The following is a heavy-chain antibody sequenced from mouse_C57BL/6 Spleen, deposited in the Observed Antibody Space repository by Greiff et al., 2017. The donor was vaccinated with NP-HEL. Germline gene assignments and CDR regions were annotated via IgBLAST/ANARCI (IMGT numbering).Heavy chain of an antibody. D-gene: IGHD1-1*01. CDR1: GFTFSDYG. J-gene: IGHJ4*01. V-gene: IGHV5-17*01. Sequence: EVQRVESGAGLVKPGGSLKLSCAASGFTFSDYGMHWVRQAPEQGLEWVAYISSGSSTIYYADTLKGRFTISRDNAKNTLFLQMTSLRSEDTAMYYCTTYGSSYNYAMDYWGQGTSVTVSS. CDR2: ISSGSSTI. CDR3: TTYGSSYNYAMDY.